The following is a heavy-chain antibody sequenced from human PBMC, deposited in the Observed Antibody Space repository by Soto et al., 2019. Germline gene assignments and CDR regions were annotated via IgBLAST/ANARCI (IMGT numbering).Heavy chain of an antibody. D-gene: IGHD6-13*01. CDR3: ARVIAAAADCDY. CDR2: ISAYNGKT. J-gene: IGHJ4*02. V-gene: IGHV1-18*01. CDR1: GKPFPSIG. Sequence: QVQLVQSGAEVKKPGASVRAPCRALGKPFPSIGFTGGRQAPGQGLEWMGWISAYNGKTNYAQKLQGRVTMTTDTSTSTAYMELRSLRSDDTAVYYCARVIAAAADCDYWGQGTLVTVSS.